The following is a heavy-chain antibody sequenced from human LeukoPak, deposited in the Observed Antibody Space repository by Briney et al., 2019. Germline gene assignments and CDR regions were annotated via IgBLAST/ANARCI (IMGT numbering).Heavy chain of an antibody. CDR2: ISAYNGNT. J-gene: IGHJ5*02. Sequence: GASVKVSCKASGYTFTSYGISWVRQAPGQGLEWMGWISAYNGNTNYAQNLQGRVTMTTDTSTSTAYMELRSLRSDDTAVYYCARVPGNYGDYVTYNWFDPWGQGTLVTVSS. D-gene: IGHD4-17*01. V-gene: IGHV1-18*01. CDR1: GYTFTSYG. CDR3: ARVPGNYGDYVTYNWFDP.